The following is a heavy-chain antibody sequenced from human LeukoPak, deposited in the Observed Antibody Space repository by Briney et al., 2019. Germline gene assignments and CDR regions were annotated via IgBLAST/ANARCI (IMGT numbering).Heavy chain of an antibody. Sequence: GGSLRLSCAASGFTFSNYGMHWVRQAPGKGLEWVAFIRYDGSNKWYADSVKGRFIISRDNSKNTLYLQMNSLRTEDTAVYYCAKDPPSRVVIVATSPDYWGQGTLVTVSS. CDR3: AKDPPSRVVIVATSPDY. V-gene: IGHV3-30*02. J-gene: IGHJ4*02. CDR1: GFTFSNYG. D-gene: IGHD2-15*01. CDR2: IRYDGSNK.